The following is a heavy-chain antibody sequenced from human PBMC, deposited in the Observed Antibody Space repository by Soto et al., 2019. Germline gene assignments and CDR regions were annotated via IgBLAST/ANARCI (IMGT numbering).Heavy chain of an antibody. CDR3: ARDLHSYFDY. Sequence: PSETLSLTCTVSGGSISSYYWSWIRQPPGKGLEWIGYIYYSGSINYNPSLKSRVTISVDTSKNQFSLKLSSVTAADTAVYYCARDLHSYFDYWGQGTLVTVSS. J-gene: IGHJ4*02. CDR1: GGSISSYY. V-gene: IGHV4-59*01. CDR2: IYYSGSI.